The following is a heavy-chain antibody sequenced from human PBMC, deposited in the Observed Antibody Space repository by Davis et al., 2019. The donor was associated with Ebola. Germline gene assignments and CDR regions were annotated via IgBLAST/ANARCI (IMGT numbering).Heavy chain of an antibody. CDR3: AKSTRDDPFDI. J-gene: IGHJ3*02. CDR2: IIPMLDIA. V-gene: IGHV1-69*04. Sequence: SVKVSCKASGYTFTSYAMHWVRQAPGQGLEWMGRIIPMLDIANYAQNFQDRVTIIADESTRTVYMELSSLRSADTAMYYCAKSTRDDPFDIWGQGTMVTVSS. CDR1: GYTFTSYA.